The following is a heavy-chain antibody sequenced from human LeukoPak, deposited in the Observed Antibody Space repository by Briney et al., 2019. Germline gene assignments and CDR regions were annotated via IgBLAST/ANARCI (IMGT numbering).Heavy chain of an antibody. CDR1: GGSISTYY. V-gene: IGHV4-59*01. CDR3: ARVRANYFDY. Sequence: SETLSLTCTVSGGSISTYYWSWIRQPPGKGLEWIGYIYSSGSTNYNPSLKSRVTISVDTSKNQFSLKLSSVTAADTAVYYCARVRANYFDYWGQGILVTVSS. J-gene: IGHJ4*02. CDR2: IYSSGST.